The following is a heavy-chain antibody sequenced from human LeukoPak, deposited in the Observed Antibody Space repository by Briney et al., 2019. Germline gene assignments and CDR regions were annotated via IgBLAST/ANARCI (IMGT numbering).Heavy chain of an antibody. J-gene: IGHJ4*02. Sequence: GGSLRLSCAASGFPFNTYTVTWVRQAPGKGLEWVSSISSTSTNEYYADSMKGRFTISRDNAKNSLYLQINSLRVEDTALYFCARVGAGSSTSFFAIDDWGQGTLVTVSS. CDR2: ISSTSTNE. CDR1: GFPFNTYT. CDR3: ARVGAGSSTSFFAIDD. V-gene: IGHV3-21*01. D-gene: IGHD2-2*01.